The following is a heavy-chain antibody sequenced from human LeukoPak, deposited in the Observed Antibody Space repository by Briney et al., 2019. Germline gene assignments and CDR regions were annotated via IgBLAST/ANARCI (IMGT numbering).Heavy chain of an antibody. CDR2: IIPILGIA. Sequence: SVKVSCKASGGTFSSYAISWVRQAPGQGLEWMGRIIPILGIANYAQKFQGRVTITADKSTSTAYMELSSLRSEDTAVYYCASATPLVSNWFDPWGQGTLVTVSS. J-gene: IGHJ5*02. CDR3: ASATPLVSNWFDP. V-gene: IGHV1-69*04. CDR1: GGTFSSYA. D-gene: IGHD2-15*01.